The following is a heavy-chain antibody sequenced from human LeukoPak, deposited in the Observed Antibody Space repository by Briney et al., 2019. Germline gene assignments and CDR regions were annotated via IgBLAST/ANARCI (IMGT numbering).Heavy chain of an antibody. D-gene: IGHD6-19*01. Sequence: GSLRLSCAASGFTFSSYWMSWVRQPPGKGLEWIGEIYHSGSTNYNPSLKSRVTISVDKSKNQFSLKLSSVTAADTAVYYCARDGSSSFDYWGQGTLVTVSS. J-gene: IGHJ4*02. CDR1: GFTFSSYW. CDR3: ARDGSSSFDY. CDR2: IYHSGST. V-gene: IGHV4-4*02.